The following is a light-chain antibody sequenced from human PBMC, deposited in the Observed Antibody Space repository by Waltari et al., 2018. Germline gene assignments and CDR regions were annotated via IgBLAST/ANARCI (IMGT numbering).Light chain of an antibody. V-gene: IGKV1-5*03. CDR3: QQYNTYPWT. CDR2: KAS. Sequence: DIQMTQSPSTLSASVGDRVTITCRASQSISSWLPWYQQKPGKAPKLLIYKASSLESGVPSRFSGSGSGTEFTLTISSLQPDDFASYYCQQYNTYPWTFGQGTKVEIK. CDR1: QSISSW. J-gene: IGKJ1*01.